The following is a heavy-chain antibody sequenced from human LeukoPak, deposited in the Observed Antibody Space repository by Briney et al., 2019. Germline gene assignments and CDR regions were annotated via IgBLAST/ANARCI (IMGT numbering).Heavy chain of an antibody. Sequence: GESLKISCEAFGYPFTAYWIGWVRQVPGKGPEWMGVMYPGDSRTRYSPSLQGQVTISADKSINTAYLQWSSLKASDTAIYYCASRDLRITRSGPWGQGTLVTVSS. CDR3: ASRDLRITRSGP. J-gene: IGHJ5*02. CDR1: GYPFTAYW. CDR2: MYPGDSRT. V-gene: IGHV5-51*01.